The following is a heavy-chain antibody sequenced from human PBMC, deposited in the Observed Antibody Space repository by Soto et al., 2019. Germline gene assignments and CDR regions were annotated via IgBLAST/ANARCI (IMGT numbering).Heavy chain of an antibody. CDR3: TRLHNWFDP. J-gene: IGHJ5*02. V-gene: IGHV3-49*04. Sequence: GGSLRLSCTASGFTFGDYAVSWVRQAPGKGLEWVGFIRSKAYGGTTEYAASVKGRFTISRDDSKSIAYLQMNSLKTEDTAVYYCTRLHNWFDPWGQGTLVTVSS. CDR1: GFTFGDYA. CDR2: IRSKAYGGTT.